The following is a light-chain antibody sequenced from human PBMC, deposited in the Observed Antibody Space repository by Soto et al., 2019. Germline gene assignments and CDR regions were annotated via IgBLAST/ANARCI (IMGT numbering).Light chain of an antibody. CDR1: QSVSSY. J-gene: IGKJ2*01. CDR3: QQRGNWPRT. V-gene: IGKV3-11*01. CDR2: GAS. Sequence: EIVLTQSPATLSLSPGERATLSCRASQSVSSYLAGYQQKPGQAPRLLIYGASNRATDIPARFSGSGSVTDFTLTISSLESEDFAIYYCQQRGNWPRTFGQGNKLEI.